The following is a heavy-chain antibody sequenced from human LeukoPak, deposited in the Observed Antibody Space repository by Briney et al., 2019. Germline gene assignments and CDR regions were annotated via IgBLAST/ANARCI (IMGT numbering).Heavy chain of an antibody. Sequence: SSQTLSLTCAVSGGSISSGGYSWSWIRQPPGKGLEWIGYIYHSGSTYYNPSLKSRVTISVDRSKNQFSLKLSSVTAADTAVYCCARQQGRARFDYWGQGTLVTVSS. V-gene: IGHV4-30-2*01. CDR3: ARQQGRARFDY. D-gene: IGHD1-26*01. J-gene: IGHJ4*02. CDR1: GGSISSGGYS. CDR2: IYHSGST.